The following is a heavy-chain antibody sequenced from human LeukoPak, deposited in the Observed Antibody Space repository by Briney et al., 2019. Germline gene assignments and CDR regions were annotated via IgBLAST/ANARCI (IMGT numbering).Heavy chain of an antibody. V-gene: IGHV4-39*01. Sequence: SETLSLTCTVSGGSISSSSYYWGWIRQPPGKGLEWIGSIHYSGSTYYNPSLKSRVTISVDTSKNQFSLKLSSVTAADTAVYYCARAWEWEPRRPAFDIWGQGTMVTVSS. CDR1: GGSISSSSYY. J-gene: IGHJ3*02. CDR3: ARAWEWEPRRPAFDI. D-gene: IGHD1-14*01. CDR2: IHYSGST.